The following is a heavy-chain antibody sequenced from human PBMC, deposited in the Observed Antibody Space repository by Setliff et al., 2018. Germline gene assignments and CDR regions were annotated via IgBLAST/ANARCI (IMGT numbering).Heavy chain of an antibody. CDR3: ARLRAPGSHGLDP. D-gene: IGHD3-10*01. J-gene: IGHJ5*02. Sequence: GSLRLSCAASGFTFRSYSMKWVRQAPGKGLEWVSYITSSNIIYYADSVRGRFTISRNNAKNSLYLQMNSLRVEDTAVYYCARLRAPGSHGLDPWGQGTLVTVSS. CDR2: ITSSNII. V-gene: IGHV3-48*01. CDR1: GFTFRSYS.